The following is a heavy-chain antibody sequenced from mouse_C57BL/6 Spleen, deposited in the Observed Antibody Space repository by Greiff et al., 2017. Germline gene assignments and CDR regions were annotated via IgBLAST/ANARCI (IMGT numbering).Heavy chain of an antibody. V-gene: IGHV6-3*01. CDR2: IRLKSDNYAT. CDR1: GFTFSNYW. D-gene: IGHD1-2*01. J-gene: IGHJ1*03. CDR3: TGGYGRYFDV. Sequence: EVHLVESGGGLVQPGGSMKLSCVASGFTFSNYWMNWVRQSPEKGLEWVAQIRLKSDNYATHYAESVKGRFTISRDDSKSSVYLQMNNLRAEDTGIYYCTGGYGRYFDVWGTGTTVTVSS.